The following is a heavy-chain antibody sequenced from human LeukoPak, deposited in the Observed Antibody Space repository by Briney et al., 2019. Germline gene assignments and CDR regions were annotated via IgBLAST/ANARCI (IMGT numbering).Heavy chain of an antibody. D-gene: IGHD3-3*01. CDR2: IWYDGSNK. V-gene: IGHV3-33*08. J-gene: IGHJ4*02. Sequence: GGSLRLSCAASGFTFSSYSMNWVRQAPGKGLQXVXVIWYDGSNKYYADSVKGRFTISRDNSKNTLSLQMNSLRAEDTAVYYCARELPPLEKYYFDYWGQGTLVTVSS. CDR1: GFTFSSYS. CDR3: ARELPPLEKYYFDY.